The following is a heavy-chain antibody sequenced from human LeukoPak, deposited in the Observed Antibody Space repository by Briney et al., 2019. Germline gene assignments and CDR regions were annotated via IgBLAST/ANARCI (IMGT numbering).Heavy chain of an antibody. CDR3: ARDQYGDYSFFDY. Sequence: PSETLSLTCTVSGYSISSGYYWGWIPQPPGKGLEWIGSIYHSGSTYYNPSLKSRVTISVDTSKNQFSLKLSSVTAADTAVYYCARDQYGDYSFFDYWGQGTLVTVSS. J-gene: IGHJ4*02. V-gene: IGHV4-38-2*02. CDR2: IYHSGST. D-gene: IGHD4-17*01. CDR1: GYSISSGYY.